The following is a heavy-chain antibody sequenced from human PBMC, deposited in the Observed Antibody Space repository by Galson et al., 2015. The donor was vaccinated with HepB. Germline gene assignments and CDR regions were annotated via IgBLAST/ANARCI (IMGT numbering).Heavy chain of an antibody. V-gene: IGHV3-23*01. D-gene: IGHD5-12*01. CDR2: ISGSGGST. CDR1: GFTFSSYA. CDR3: AKATTPGGAATIGY. J-gene: IGHJ4*02. Sequence: SLRLSCAASGFTFSSYAMSWVRQAPGKGLEWVSAISGSGGSTYYADSVKGRFTISRDNPKNTLYLQMNSLRAEDTAVYYCAKATTPGGAATIGYWGQGTLVTVSS.